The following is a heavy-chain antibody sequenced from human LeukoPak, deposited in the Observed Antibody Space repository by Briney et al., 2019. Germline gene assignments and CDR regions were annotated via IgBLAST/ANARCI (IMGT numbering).Heavy chain of an antibody. J-gene: IGHJ4*02. V-gene: IGHV1-46*01. CDR3: ARELSGGYFDY. CDR1: GYIFTSYY. CDR2: INPREGNT. Sequence: ASVKVSCKASGYIFTSYYMHWVRQAPGQGLEWMGIINPREGNTNYAQKFRGRVTMTRDTSTSPVYMELSSLRSEDTAVYYCARELSGGYFDYWGRGILVTVSS. D-gene: IGHD2/OR15-2a*01.